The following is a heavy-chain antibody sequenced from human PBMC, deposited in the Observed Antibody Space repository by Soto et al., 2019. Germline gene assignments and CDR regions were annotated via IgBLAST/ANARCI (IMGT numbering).Heavy chain of an antibody. CDR3: APPMGGTNYYGMDV. J-gene: IGHJ6*02. D-gene: IGHD3-16*01. Sequence: QSGGSLRLSCAASGFTFSSYAMSWVRQAPGKGLEWVSAISGSGGSTYYADSVKGRFTISRDNSKNTLYLQMNSLRAEDTAVYYCAPPMGGTNYYGMDVWGQGTTVTVSS. V-gene: IGHV3-23*01. CDR1: GFTFSSYA. CDR2: ISGSGGST.